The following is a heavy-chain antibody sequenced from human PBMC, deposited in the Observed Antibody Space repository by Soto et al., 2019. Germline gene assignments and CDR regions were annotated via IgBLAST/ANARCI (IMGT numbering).Heavy chain of an antibody. V-gene: IGHV1-2*04. D-gene: IGHD2-2*01. Sequence: ASVKVSCKTSGGTFNTYTISWVRQAPGQGLEWMGWINPISGGTNYAQKFQGWVTMTRDTSISTAYMELSRLRSDDTAVYYCARDKIGKWDQLLHGMDVWGQGTTVTVSS. CDR1: GGTFNTYT. CDR3: ARDKIGKWDQLLHGMDV. CDR2: INPISGGT. J-gene: IGHJ6*02.